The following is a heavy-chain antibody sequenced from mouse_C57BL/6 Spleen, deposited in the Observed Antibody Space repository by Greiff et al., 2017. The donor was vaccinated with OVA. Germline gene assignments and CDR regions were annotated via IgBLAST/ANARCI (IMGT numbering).Heavy chain of an antibody. CDR1: GYTFTSYW. Sequence: VQLQQPGAELVRPGSSVKLSCKASGYTFTSYWMDWVKQRPGQGLEWIGNIYPSDSETHYNQKFKDKATLTVDKSSSTAYMQLSSLTSEDCAIYYCARWGYDMDYWGQGTSVTVAS. CDR3: ARWGYDMDY. CDR2: IYPSDSET. J-gene: IGHJ4*01. V-gene: IGHV1-61*01.